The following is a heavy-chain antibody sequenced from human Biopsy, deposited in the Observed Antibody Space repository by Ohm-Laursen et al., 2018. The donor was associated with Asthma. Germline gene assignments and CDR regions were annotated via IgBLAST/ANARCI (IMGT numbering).Heavy chain of an antibody. J-gene: IGHJ4*02. Sequence: SLRLSCTASGFRFPIYGMHWVRQAPGKGLDWVAVISFDGSNKNYTDSVKGRFTISRDNSRNTLHLQMNSLRAGDTAVYYCAKDVFPGWELRRGPDYWGQGTLVTVSS. CDR3: AKDVFPGWELRRGPDY. V-gene: IGHV3-30*18. CDR2: ISFDGSNK. CDR1: GFRFPIYG. D-gene: IGHD1-26*01.